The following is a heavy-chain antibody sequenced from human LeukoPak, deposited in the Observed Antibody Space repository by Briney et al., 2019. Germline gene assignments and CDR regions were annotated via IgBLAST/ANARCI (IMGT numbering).Heavy chain of an antibody. Sequence: PGGSLRLSCAASGFSFSSYWMSGVRQAPGKGLEWVANIKQDGSERFYVDSVKGRFTISRDNAKNLLYLQMNSLRAEDTAVYHCARDNSYDVLSTFDYWGQGSLVTVSS. CDR2: IKQDGSER. CDR3: ARDNSYDVLSTFDY. V-gene: IGHV3-7*01. CDR1: GFSFSSYW. D-gene: IGHD2/OR15-2a*01. J-gene: IGHJ4*02.